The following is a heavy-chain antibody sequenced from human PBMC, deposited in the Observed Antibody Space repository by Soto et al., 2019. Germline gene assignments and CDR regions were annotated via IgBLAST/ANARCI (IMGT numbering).Heavy chain of an antibody. D-gene: IGHD6-19*01. J-gene: IGHJ4*02. CDR3: ARAPLAPLVGSSGFDY. CDR1: GGSISSGGYY. CDR2: IYYSGST. V-gene: IGHV4-31*03. Sequence: QVQLQESGPGLVKPSQTLSLTCTVSGGSISSGGYYWSWIRQHPGKGLEWLGYIYYSGSTYYNPSPKSRVTISVDTSKNQFSLKLSSVTAADTAVYYCARAPLAPLVGSSGFDYWGQGTLVTVSS.